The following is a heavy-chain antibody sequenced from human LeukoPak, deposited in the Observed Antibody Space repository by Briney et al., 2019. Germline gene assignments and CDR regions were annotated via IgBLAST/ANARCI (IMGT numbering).Heavy chain of an antibody. Sequence: GATVKISCKVSGYTFTDYYMHWVQQAPGRGLEWMGLVDPEDGETIYAEKFQGRVTITADTSTDTAYMELSSLRSEDTAVYYCATVDTAMVNGVDYRGQGTLVTVSS. J-gene: IGHJ4*02. CDR3: ATVDTAMVNGVDY. CDR2: VDPEDGET. V-gene: IGHV1-69-2*01. D-gene: IGHD5-18*01. CDR1: GYTFTDYY.